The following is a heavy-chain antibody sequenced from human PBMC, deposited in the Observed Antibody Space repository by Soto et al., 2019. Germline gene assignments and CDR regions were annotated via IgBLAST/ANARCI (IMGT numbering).Heavy chain of an antibody. CDR3: AKDVLRFLEWLAFYGMDV. V-gene: IGHV3-30*18. Sequence: GGSLRLSCAASGFTFSSYGMHWVRQAPGKGLEWVAVLSYDGSNKYYADSVKGRFTISRDNSKNTLYLQMNSLRAEDTAVYYCAKDVLRFLEWLAFYGMDVWGQGTTVTVSS. CDR1: GFTFSSYG. D-gene: IGHD3-3*01. J-gene: IGHJ6*02. CDR2: LSYDGSNK.